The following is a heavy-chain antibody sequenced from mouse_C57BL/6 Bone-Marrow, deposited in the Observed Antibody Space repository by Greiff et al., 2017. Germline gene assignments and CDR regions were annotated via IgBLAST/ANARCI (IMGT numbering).Heavy chain of an antibody. Sequence: VHVKQSGAELVRPGASVKLSCTASGFNIKDYYMHWVKQRPEQGLEWIGKIDPEDGDTEYAPKFQGKATMTADTSSNTAYLQLSILTSEDTAVYYTTTYVYVGNFDYWGQGTTLTVSS. V-gene: IGHV14-1*01. D-gene: IGHD2-3*01. CDR1: GFNIKDYY. CDR2: IDPEDGDT. CDR3: TTYVYVGNFDY. J-gene: IGHJ2*01.